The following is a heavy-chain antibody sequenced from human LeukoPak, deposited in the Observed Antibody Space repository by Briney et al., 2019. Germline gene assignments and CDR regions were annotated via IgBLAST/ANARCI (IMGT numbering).Heavy chain of an antibody. J-gene: IGHJ6*03. D-gene: IGHD3-3*01. Sequence: SETLSLTCTVSGGSISSYYWGWIRQPPGKGLEWIGTLYYSGSTGYNPSLKSRVTISVDTSKNQFSLKLSSVTAADTAVYFCARGADFWSGYRHYYYYYMDVWGKGTTVTVSS. CDR1: GGSISSYY. V-gene: IGHV4-59*12. CDR3: ARGADFWSGYRHYYYYYMDV. CDR2: LYYSGST.